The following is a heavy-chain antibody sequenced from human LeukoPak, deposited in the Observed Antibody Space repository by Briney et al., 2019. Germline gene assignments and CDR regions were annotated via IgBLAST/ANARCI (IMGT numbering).Heavy chain of an antibody. Sequence: GGSLRLSCAASGFTFSDCNMRWIRQAPGKGLEWVSSISRSGSTKYYADSVKGRFTISRDNAKNSLFLQMNSLRAEDTAVYYCARVLRYCSGGNCYSGGLGYMDVWGKGTTVTISS. D-gene: IGHD2-15*01. CDR3: ARVLRYCSGGNCYSGGLGYMDV. CDR2: ISRSGSTK. CDR1: GFTFSDCN. V-gene: IGHV3-11*01. J-gene: IGHJ6*03.